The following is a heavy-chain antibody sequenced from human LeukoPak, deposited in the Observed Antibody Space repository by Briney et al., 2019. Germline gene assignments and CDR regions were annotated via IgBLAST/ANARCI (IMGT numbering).Heavy chain of an antibody. CDR2: LNHNGRNT. V-gene: IGHV3-23*01. CDR3: AKPSPGHDSSGYYY. D-gene: IGHD3-22*01. J-gene: IGHJ4*02. CDR1: GFTFSSYA. Sequence: GGSLRLSCEASGFTFSSYAMDWVRQAPGRGLEWVSALNHNGRNTYYADSVKGRFTISRDSSKNSLYLQMNSLRTEDTALYYCAKPSPGHDSSGYYYWGQGTLVTVSS.